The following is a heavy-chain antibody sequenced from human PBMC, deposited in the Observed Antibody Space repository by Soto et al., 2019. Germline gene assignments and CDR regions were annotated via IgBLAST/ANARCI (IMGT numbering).Heavy chain of an antibody. CDR1: GYTFTGYY. J-gene: IGHJ6*02. CDR3: ARERIEDRPEGYYYYGMDV. V-gene: IGHV1-2*02. Sequence: ASVKVSCKASGYTFTGYYMHWVRQAPGQGLEWMGWINPNSGGTNYAQKFQGRVTMTRDTSNSTAYMELSRLRSDDTAVYYCARERIEDRPEGYYYYGMDVWGQGTTVTVSS. D-gene: IGHD6-6*01. CDR2: INPNSGGT.